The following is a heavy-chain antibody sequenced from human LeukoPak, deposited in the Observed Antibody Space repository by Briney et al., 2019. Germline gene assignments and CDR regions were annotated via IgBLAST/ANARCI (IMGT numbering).Heavy chain of an antibody. D-gene: IGHD3-3*01. CDR1: GFTFSSYS. J-gene: IGHJ4*02. Sequence: PGGSLRLSCVASGFTFSSYSMNWVRQAPGKGLEWVSSISSSSSYIYYADSVKGRFTISRDNAKNSLYLQMNSLRAEDTAVYYCARGAYDFWSGYPFYWGQGTLVTVSS. CDR3: ARGAYDFWSGYPFY. CDR2: ISSSSSYI. V-gene: IGHV3-21*01.